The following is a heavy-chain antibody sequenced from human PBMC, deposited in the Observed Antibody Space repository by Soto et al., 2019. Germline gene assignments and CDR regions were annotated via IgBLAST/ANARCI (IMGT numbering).Heavy chain of an antibody. CDR2: LDPNGNT. CDR1: GGSVSGGFYY. CDR3: AWWHYHYAIDA. Sequence: QVQLQESGPGLVKPSETLSLTCAVSGGSVSGGFYYWNWVRQPPGKGLEWIGYLDPNGNTYYNPFLENQLTLSVDTAKTQFSLIVSSVPAADTAVYFCAWWHYHYAIDAWGQGTTVTVSS. V-gene: IGHV4-61*01. J-gene: IGHJ6*02. D-gene: IGHD2-2*01.